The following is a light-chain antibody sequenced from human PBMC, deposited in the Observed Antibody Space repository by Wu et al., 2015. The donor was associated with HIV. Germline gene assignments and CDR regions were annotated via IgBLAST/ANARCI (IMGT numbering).Light chain of an antibody. CDR1: QSVSSTY. CDR3: QQYDRSPPFYS. CDR2: GAS. Sequence: EIVLTQSPGTLSLSPGERATLSCRAGQSVSSTYLAWYQQKPGQAPRLLIYGASSRATGIPDRFSGSGSGTDFTLTISRLEPEDFAVYYCQQYDRSPPFYSFGLGDQAGDQT. V-gene: IGKV3-20*01. J-gene: IGKJ2*03.